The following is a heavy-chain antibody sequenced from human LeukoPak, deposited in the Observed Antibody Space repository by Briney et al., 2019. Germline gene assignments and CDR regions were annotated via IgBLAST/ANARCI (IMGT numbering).Heavy chain of an antibody. Sequence: PQTLSLTCAVSGCTISCGHYYWSWIRQPPGKVREWIGCSYYSGSTYYNPSLKSRATVSVESSKNQFFRKLSSVASAVNAVYYCGRAIAAAGNRFDPWGQGTLVTVSS. CDR3: GRAIAAAGNRFDP. J-gene: IGHJ5*02. D-gene: IGHD6-13*01. CDR1: GCTISCGHYY. V-gene: IGHV4-30-4*08. CDR2: SYYSGST.